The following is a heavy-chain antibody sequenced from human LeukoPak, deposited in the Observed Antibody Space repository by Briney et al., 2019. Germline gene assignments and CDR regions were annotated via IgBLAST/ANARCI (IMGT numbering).Heavy chain of an antibody. CDR3: AKGSVSNWYFDL. CDR2: ISGSGGST. V-gene: IGHV3-23*01. D-gene: IGHD2-8*01. J-gene: IGHJ2*01. Sequence: GGSLRLSCAASGFTFSSYAMSWVRQAPGEGLEWVSAISGSGGSTYYADSVKGRFTISRDNSKNTLYLQMNSLRAEDTAVYYCAKGSVSNWYFDLWGRGTLVTVSS. CDR1: GFTFSSYA.